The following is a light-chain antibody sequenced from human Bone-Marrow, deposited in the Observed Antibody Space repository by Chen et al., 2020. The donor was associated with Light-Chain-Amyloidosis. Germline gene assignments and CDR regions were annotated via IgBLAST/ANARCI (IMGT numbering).Light chain of an antibody. V-gene: IGKV3-20*01. Sequence: EIVLTQSPGTLSLSPGERATLSCRASQSVSSAYLAWYQHKPGQAPRLLIYGTSGRAAGIPDRFSGSGSGTDFTLTISRLEPEDFAVYYCQQYGTFGTFRRGTKVEIK. CDR3: QQYGTFGT. J-gene: IGKJ1*01. CDR1: QSVSSAY. CDR2: GTS.